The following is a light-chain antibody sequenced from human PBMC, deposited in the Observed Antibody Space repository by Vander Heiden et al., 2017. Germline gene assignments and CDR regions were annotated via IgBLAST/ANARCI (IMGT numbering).Light chain of an antibody. CDR3: QQSNSSPDT. V-gene: IGKV3-20*01. CDR1: QSVSSSC. J-gene: IGKJ1*01. CDR2: GAS. Sequence: EIVLTQSPATLSLSPGERATLSCRASQSVSSSCLAWYQQKPGQAPKLLIYGASSRATGIPYRFSGSGSGTDFTLTISRLQPEDFAAYYCQQSNSSPDTFGQGTKVEIK.